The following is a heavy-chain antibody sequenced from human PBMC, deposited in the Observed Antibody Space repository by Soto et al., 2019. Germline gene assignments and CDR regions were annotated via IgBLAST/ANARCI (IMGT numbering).Heavy chain of an antibody. D-gene: IGHD3-10*01. Sequence: QVHLVQSGAEVKKPGASVKVSCKVSGYSLNELSIHWVRQAPGKGLEWMGGFDPEDGEIVYAQKFQGRVTMTEDTSTDTVNMDLSSLRSEDTAVYSCATGGSAGDFDNWGQGTLVTVSS. CDR3: ATGGSAGDFDN. CDR1: GYSLNELS. V-gene: IGHV1-24*01. J-gene: IGHJ4*02. CDR2: FDPEDGEI.